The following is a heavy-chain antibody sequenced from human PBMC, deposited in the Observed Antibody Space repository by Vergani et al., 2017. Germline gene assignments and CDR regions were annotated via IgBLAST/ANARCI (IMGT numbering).Heavy chain of an antibody. J-gene: IGHJ4*02. CDR3: ERHTTYTDS. V-gene: IGHV5-51*01. D-gene: IGHD1-1*01. CDR1: EYSFGNYW. Sequence: EVELVQSGPEMRKPGESLKISCKGSEYSFGNYWIGWVRQMPGKGLEWMGIIYPADSDTRYSPSFQGQVTISADKSISTAFLQGDSLKASDTALYYCERHTTYTDSWGQGTLVTVSS. CDR2: IYPADSDT.